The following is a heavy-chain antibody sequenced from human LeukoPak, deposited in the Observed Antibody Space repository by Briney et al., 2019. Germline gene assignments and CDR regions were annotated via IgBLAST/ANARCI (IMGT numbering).Heavy chain of an antibody. V-gene: IGHV1-18*01. D-gene: IGHD3-10*01. CDR3: ARGGYYGSGSFPDY. J-gene: IGHJ4*02. Sequence: ASVKVSCKASGYSFASFGINWVRPAPGQGLEWMGWISAYNGDTNYAQNLQGRVTMTTDTSTSTASMDLRSLRSEDTAVYYCARGGYYGSGSFPDYWGQGTLVTVSS. CDR1: GYSFASFG. CDR2: ISAYNGDT.